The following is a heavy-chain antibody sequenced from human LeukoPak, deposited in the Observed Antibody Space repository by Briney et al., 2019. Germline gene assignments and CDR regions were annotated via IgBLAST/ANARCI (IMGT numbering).Heavy chain of an antibody. CDR2: IYYSGST. J-gene: IGHJ4*02. V-gene: IGHV4-4*02. D-gene: IGHD1-26*01. Sequence: SGTLSLTCAVSGGSISSSNWWSWVRQPPGKGLEWIGEIYYSGSTYYNPSLKSRVTISVDTSKNQFSLKLSSVTAADTAMYYCARYEFAYYYFDCWGQGTLVTVSS. CDR3: ARYEFAYYYFDC. CDR1: GGSISSSNW.